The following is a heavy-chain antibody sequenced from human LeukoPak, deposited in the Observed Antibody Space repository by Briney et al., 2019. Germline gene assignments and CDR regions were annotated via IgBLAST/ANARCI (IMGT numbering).Heavy chain of an antibody. J-gene: IGHJ3*01. CDR3: AKDRAGTEEFWH. Sequence: GGSLRLSCAASRFPFSSYGMHWVRQAPGKGLEWVAFIRYDGGNRYYADSVKGRFTISRDNSKNTLSLQMNSLRPEDTALYYCAKDRAGTEEFWHWGQGTMVTVSS. V-gene: IGHV3-30*02. CDR1: RFPFSSYG. CDR2: IRYDGGNR. D-gene: IGHD2/OR15-2a*01.